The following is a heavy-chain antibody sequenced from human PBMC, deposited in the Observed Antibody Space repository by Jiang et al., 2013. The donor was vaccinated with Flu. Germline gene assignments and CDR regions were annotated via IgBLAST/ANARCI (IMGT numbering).Heavy chain of an antibody. J-gene: IGHJ4*02. CDR1: GYTLTTYA. CDR2: INTNTGNP. V-gene: IGHV7-4-1*02. CDR3: ARAGRAGSSGWYDYFEY. Sequence: QSGSELKEPGASVKVSCKASGYTLTTYAMNWVRQAPGQGLEWMGWINTNTGNPKYAQAFTGRFVFSLDTSVSTAYLEISSLKADDTAVYYCARAGRAGSSGWYDYFEYWGQGTLVTVSS. D-gene: IGHD6-19*01.